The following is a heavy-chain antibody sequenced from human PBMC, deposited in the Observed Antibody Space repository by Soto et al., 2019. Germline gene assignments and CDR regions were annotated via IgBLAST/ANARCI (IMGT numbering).Heavy chain of an antibody. CDR3: RIAVAGKENDY. CDR1: GLTFSSYW. Sequence: EVQVVESGGGLVQPGGSLRLSCAASGLTFSSYWMHWVRQAPGKGLVWVSRINSDGSSTSYADSVKGRFTISRDNAKNTLYLQMNSLRAEDTAVYYCRIAVAGKENDYWGQGSLVTVSS. V-gene: IGHV3-74*01. J-gene: IGHJ4*02. CDR2: INSDGSST. D-gene: IGHD6-19*01.